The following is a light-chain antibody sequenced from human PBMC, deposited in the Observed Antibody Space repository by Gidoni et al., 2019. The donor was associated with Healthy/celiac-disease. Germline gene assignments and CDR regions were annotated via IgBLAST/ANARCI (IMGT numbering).Light chain of an antibody. CDR2: AAS. CDR3: QKYNSAPLT. Sequence: DIQMTQSPSSLSASVGDRVNITFRASQGIGNYLAWYQQKPGKVPKLLIYAASTLQSGVPARVSGSGSGTDFTLTSSSLQPEDVATYYCQKYNSAPLTFGGGTKVEIK. V-gene: IGKV1-27*01. CDR1: QGIGNY. J-gene: IGKJ4*01.